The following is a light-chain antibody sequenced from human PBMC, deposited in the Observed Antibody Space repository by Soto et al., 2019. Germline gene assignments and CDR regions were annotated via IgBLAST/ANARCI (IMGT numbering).Light chain of an antibody. CDR3: SSYTTGGSYV. Sequence: QSVLTQPASVSESPGLSIAISCTGTSRDVGGYNSVSWYQQQPGKVPKLMIYDVSNRPSGVSNRFSGSKSGNTASLTISGLQAEDEGDYYCSSYTTGGSYVFGTGTKVTVL. V-gene: IGLV2-14*01. CDR2: DVS. J-gene: IGLJ1*01. CDR1: SRDVGGYNS.